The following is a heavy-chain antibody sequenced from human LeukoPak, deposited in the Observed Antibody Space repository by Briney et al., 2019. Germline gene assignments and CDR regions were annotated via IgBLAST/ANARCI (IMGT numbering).Heavy chain of an antibody. J-gene: IGHJ4*02. D-gene: IGHD6-13*01. V-gene: IGHV5-51*01. CDR2: VYPGDSDT. Sequence: GESLKISCKVSGYNFNTYWIAWVRQMPGKGLEWMAIVYPGDSDTRYNPSFQGHVTMSADNSITTAHLQWSSLEASDTAMYYCARLTPGIVAPDHAAYFDYWGQGTLVTVST. CDR3: ARLTPGIVAPDHAAYFDY. CDR1: GYNFNTYW.